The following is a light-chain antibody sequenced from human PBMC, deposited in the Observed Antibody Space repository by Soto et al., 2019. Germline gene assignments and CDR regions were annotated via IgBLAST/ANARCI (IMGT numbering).Light chain of an antibody. J-gene: IGKJ1*01. Sequence: DIQMTGSPSTLSGSVGDRVTITCRASQTISSLLAWYQQKPGKAPKLLIYKASTLKSGVPSRFSGSGSGTEFTFTISSLQPDDFATYYCQHYNSYSEAFGQGTKVDI. V-gene: IGKV1-5*03. CDR2: KAS. CDR3: QHYNSYSEA. CDR1: QTISSL.